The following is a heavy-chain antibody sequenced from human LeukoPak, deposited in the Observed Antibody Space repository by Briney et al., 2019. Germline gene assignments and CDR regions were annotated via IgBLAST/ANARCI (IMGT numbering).Heavy chain of an antibody. V-gene: IGHV1-8*03. CDR3: ATLGYCSSTSCSPS. D-gene: IGHD2-2*01. CDR1: GYTFTSYD. Sequence: ASVKVSCKASGYTFTSYDINWVRQATGQGLEWMGWMDPNSGNTGYAQKFQGRVTITRNTSISTAYMELSSLRSEDTAVYYCATLGYCSSTSCSPSWGQGTLVTVSS. J-gene: IGHJ4*02. CDR2: MDPNSGNT.